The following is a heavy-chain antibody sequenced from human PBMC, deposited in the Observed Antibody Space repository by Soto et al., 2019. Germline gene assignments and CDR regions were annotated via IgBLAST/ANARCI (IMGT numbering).Heavy chain of an antibody. CDR1: GYSFTSYW. V-gene: IGHV5-51*01. Sequence: GESLKICCKGSGYSFTSYWIGWVRQMPGKGLEWMGIIYPGDSDTRYSPSFQGQVTISADKSISTAYLQWSSLKASDTAMYYCARLDGDGYPRREFPAYWGQGTLVTVSS. D-gene: IGHD2-21*01. CDR2: IYPGDSDT. J-gene: IGHJ4*02. CDR3: ARLDGDGYPRREFPAY.